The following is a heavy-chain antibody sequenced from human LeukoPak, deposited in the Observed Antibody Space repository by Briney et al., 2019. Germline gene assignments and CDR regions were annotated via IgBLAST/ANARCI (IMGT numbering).Heavy chain of an antibody. CDR1: GYTFIDYS. CDR3: AREGDCSSTSCSDYYYYYGMDV. J-gene: IGHJ6*02. V-gene: IGHV1-2*02. Sequence: ASVKVSCKASGYTFIDYSIHWVRPAPGQGLACVGWINPYSGDTTYAQEFQGRVTMTRDTSISTAYMELSRLRSDDTAVYYCAREGDCSSTSCSDYYYYYGMDVWGQGTTVTVSS. D-gene: IGHD2-2*01. CDR2: INPYSGDT.